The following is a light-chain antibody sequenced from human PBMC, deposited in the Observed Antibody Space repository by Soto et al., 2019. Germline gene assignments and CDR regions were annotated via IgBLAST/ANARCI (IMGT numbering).Light chain of an antibody. CDR2: DAS. J-gene: IGKJ4*01. V-gene: IGKV3-11*01. CDR3: QQRSNWPPLT. Sequence: EIVLTQSPATLSLSPGDRATLSCRASQNIRSYLAWYQQKPGQVPRLLIYDASHRATGIPARFSGSGSGTDFTLTISDLEPEDFAVYYCQQRSNWPPLTFGGGTKVEIK. CDR1: QNIRSY.